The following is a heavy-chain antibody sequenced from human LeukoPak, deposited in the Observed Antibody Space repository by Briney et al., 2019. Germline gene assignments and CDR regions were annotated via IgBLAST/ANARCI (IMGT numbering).Heavy chain of an antibody. Sequence: GGSLRLSCAASGFTFSNHDIHWVRQAPGKGLEWVAVISYDGSNKYYADSVKGRFTISRDNSKNRLYLQMNSLRPEDTAVYYCAKEGHDYGDSPPDYWGQGTLVTVSS. CDR1: GFTFSNHD. J-gene: IGHJ4*02. D-gene: IGHD4-17*01. V-gene: IGHV3-30*18. CDR2: ISYDGSNK. CDR3: AKEGHDYGDSPPDY.